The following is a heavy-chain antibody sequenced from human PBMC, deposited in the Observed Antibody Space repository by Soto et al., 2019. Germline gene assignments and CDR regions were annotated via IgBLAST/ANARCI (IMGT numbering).Heavy chain of an antibody. CDR3: ARARGYSSSFIDY. D-gene: IGHD6-13*01. CDR2: IYYSGST. J-gene: IGHJ4*02. CDR1: GGSISSYY. Sequence: PSETLSLTCTVPGGSISSYYWSWIRQPPGKGLEWIGYIYYSGSTNYNPSLKSRVTISVDTSKNQFSLKLSSVTAADTAVYYCARARGYSSSFIDYWGQGTLVTVSS. V-gene: IGHV4-59*01.